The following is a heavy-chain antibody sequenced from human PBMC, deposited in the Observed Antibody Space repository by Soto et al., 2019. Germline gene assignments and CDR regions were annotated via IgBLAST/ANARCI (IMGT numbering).Heavy chain of an antibody. CDR2: ISGSGGST. Sequence: EVQLLESGGGLVQPGGSLRLSCAASGFTFSSYAMSWVRQAPGKGLEWVSAISGSGGSTYYADSVKGRFTISRDNSKNTLYLQMNSLRAEDTAVYYCARVDRRGSYFSELGLDYWGQGTLVTVSS. CDR1: GFTFSSYA. D-gene: IGHD1-26*01. V-gene: IGHV3-23*01. J-gene: IGHJ4*02. CDR3: ARVDRRGSYFSELGLDY.